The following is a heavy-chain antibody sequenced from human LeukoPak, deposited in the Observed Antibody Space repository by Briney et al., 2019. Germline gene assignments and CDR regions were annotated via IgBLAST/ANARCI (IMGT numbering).Heavy chain of an antibody. CDR3: ARVKRGAPTYFDY. V-gene: IGHV3-11*06. CDR1: GFTFSDYY. D-gene: IGHD3-16*01. Sequence: GGSLRLSCAASGFTFSDYYMSWIRQAPGKGLEWVSYTSSNSGYTNYADSVKGRFTISRDNAKNSLYLQMNSLRAEDTAVYYCARVKRGAPTYFDYWGQGTLVTVSS. CDR2: TSSNSGYT. J-gene: IGHJ4*02.